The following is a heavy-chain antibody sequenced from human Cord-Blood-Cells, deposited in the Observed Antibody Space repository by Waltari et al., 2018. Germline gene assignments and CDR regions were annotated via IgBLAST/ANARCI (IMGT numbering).Heavy chain of an antibody. V-gene: IGHV1-24*01. Sequence: QVQLVQSGAEVKKPGASVKVSCKVSGYTLTELSMHWVRQAPVKGLEWMGGYDPEDGETIYEQKFQGRVTMTEETSTDTAYMELSSLRSEDTAVYYCVHLSGSGSYYNYFDYWGQGTLVTVSS. CDR1: GYTLTELS. CDR3: VHLSGSGSYYNYFDY. CDR2: YDPEDGET. J-gene: IGHJ4*02. D-gene: IGHD3-10*01.